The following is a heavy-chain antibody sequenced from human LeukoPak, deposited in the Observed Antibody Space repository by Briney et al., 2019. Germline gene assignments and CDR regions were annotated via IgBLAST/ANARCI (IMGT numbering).Heavy chain of an antibody. CDR1: GFTFSTYS. J-gene: IGHJ4*02. CDR3: ARGEDNADEYLREDY. CDR2: ISGSSSYI. V-gene: IGHV3-21*01. D-gene: IGHD3-16*01. Sequence: GGSLRLSCAASGFTFSTYSMDWVRQAPGKGPEWVSSISGSSSYIYYVDTAKGRFTISRDNAKNSLFLQMNSLRAEDTAVYYCARGEDNADEYLREDYWGQGILVTVSS.